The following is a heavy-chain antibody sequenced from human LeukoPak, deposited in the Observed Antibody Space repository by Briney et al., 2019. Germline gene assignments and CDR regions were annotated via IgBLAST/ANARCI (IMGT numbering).Heavy chain of an antibody. CDR2: ISGTSSTI. V-gene: IGHV3-48*01. J-gene: IGHJ4*02. Sequence: GGSLRLSCTASGFTFSIYTMNWVRQAPGKGLEWVSYISGTSSTIYYADSVKGRFTISRDNAKNSLYLQMNSLRAEDTAVYYCARSLDYWGQGILVTVSS. CDR1: GFTFSIYT. CDR3: ARSLDY.